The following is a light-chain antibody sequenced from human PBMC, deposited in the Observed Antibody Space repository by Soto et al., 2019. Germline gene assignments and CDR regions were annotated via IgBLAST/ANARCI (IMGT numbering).Light chain of an antibody. CDR2: GAS. Sequence: DIEMTQSPSSLSASVGDRVTITCRASQNINSNLNWYQQKPGKAPMLLIYGASILQSGVPSRFGGSGSGTDFTLTISSLQPEDFATYYCQQSYSMPPITFGQGTRREI. CDR3: QQSYSMPPIT. CDR1: QNINSN. V-gene: IGKV1-39*01. J-gene: IGKJ5*01.